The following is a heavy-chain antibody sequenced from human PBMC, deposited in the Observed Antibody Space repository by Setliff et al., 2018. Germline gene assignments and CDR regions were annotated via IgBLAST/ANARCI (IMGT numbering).Heavy chain of an antibody. V-gene: IGHV4-30-4*08. J-gene: IGHJ4*01. D-gene: IGHD3-3*01. Sequence: SETLSLTCTVSGGSIDSGDYYWNWIRQPPGKDLEWIGYIYFSGSTYYNPSLKSRVTLSLDTSKNQFSLKLSSVTAADTAVYYCRFWSGYYKNDYWGQGTLVTVSS. CDR2: IYFSGST. CDR1: GGSIDSGDYY. CDR3: RFWSGYYKNDY.